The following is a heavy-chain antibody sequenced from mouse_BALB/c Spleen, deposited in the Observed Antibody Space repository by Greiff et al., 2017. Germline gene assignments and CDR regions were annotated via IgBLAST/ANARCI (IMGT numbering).Heavy chain of an antibody. D-gene: IGHD2-14*01. CDR2: IRLKSNNYAT. J-gene: IGHJ3*01. CDR3: TRTRGAAY. Sequence: EVKLQESGGGLVQPGGSMKLSCVASGFTFSNYWMNWVRQSPEKGLEWVAEIRLKSNNYATHYAESVKGRFTISRDDSKSSVYLQMNNLRAEDTGIYYCTRTRGAAYWGQGTLVTVSA. V-gene: IGHV6-6*02. CDR1: GFTFSNYW.